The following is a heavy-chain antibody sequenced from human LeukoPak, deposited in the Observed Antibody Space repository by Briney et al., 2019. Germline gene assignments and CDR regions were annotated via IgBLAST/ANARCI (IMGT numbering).Heavy chain of an antibody. CDR1: GYTFADYY. V-gene: IGHV1-69-2*01. J-gene: IGHJ4*02. Sequence: ASVKVSCKVSGYTFADYYMHWVQQAPGKGLEWMGLVDPEDGETIYAEKFQGRVTITADTSTDTAYMELSSLRSEDTAVYYCARDHGYYGSGSYYINFDYWGQGTLVTVSS. CDR3: ARDHGYYGSGSYYINFDY. CDR2: VDPEDGET. D-gene: IGHD3-10*01.